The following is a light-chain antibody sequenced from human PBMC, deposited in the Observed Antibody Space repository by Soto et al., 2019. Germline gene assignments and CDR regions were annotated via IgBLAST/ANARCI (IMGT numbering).Light chain of an antibody. J-gene: IGKJ2*01. V-gene: IGKV1-39*01. CDR2: AAS. CDR1: QYINNY. Sequence: DIQMTQSPSSLSASVGDTVTITCRASQYINNYLNWYQQKPGKAPEFLIYAASSLQSGVPSRFSGSGSGTEFTLTITSLHPEDFATYYCQQSFSIPYTFGQGTKVDIK. CDR3: QQSFSIPYT.